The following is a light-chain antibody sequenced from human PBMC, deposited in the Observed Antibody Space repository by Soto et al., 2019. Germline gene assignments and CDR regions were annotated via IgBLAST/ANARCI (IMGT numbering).Light chain of an antibody. J-gene: IGKJ2*01. V-gene: IGKV1-5*01. Sequence: DVQMTQSPSTLSASVGDRVTITCRASQSISNWLAWYQQKPWKAPKLLISDAFSFQSGVPSRFSGSGSGTEFTLTISSLQPDDFATYYCQQYNSYSTFGQGTKLEIK. CDR1: QSISNW. CDR3: QQYNSYST. CDR2: DAF.